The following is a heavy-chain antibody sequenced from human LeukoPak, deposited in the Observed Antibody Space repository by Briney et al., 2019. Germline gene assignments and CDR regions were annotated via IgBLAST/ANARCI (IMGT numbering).Heavy chain of an antibody. CDR2: IYYSGST. Sequence: SETLSLTCTVSGGSISSSSYYWGWIRQPPGKGLEWIGSIYYSGSTYYNPSLKSRVTISVDTSKNQFSLKLSSVTAADTAVYYCARGRITGTTDFDYWGQGTLVTVSS. J-gene: IGHJ4*02. CDR3: ARGRITGTTDFDY. V-gene: IGHV4-39*07. CDR1: GGSISSSSYY. D-gene: IGHD1-7*01.